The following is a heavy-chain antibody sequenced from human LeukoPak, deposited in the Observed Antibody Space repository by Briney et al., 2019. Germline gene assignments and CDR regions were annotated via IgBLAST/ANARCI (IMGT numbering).Heavy chain of an antibody. CDR1: GFTFSSYA. J-gene: IGHJ4*02. CDR2: ISGSGGST. D-gene: IGHD2-15*01. V-gene: IGHV3-23*01. Sequence: GGSLRLSCAASGFTFSSYAMSWVRQAPGKGLEWVSAISGSGGSTHYADSVKGRFTISRDNSKNTLYLQMNSLRAEDTAVYYCAPVDGYCSGGSCSYWGQGTLVTVSS. CDR3: APVDGYCSGGSCSY.